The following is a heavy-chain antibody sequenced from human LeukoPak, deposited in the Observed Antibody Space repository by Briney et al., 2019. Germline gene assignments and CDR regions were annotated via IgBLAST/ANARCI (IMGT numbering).Heavy chain of an antibody. V-gene: IGHV3-48*01. J-gene: IGHJ4*02. Sequence: GGSLRLSCAASGFTFSDYAMTWVRQAPGKGLEWVSYISSSSSTIYYADSVKGRFTISRDNAKNSLYLQMNSLRAEDTAVYYCARGRTTVTTDYFDYWGQGTLVTVSS. D-gene: IGHD4-17*01. CDR3: ARGRTTVTTDYFDY. CDR2: ISSSSSTI. CDR1: GFTFSDYA.